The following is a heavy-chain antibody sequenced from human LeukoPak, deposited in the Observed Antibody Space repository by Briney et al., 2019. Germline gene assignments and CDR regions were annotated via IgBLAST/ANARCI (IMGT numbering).Heavy chain of an antibody. J-gene: IGHJ4*02. Sequence: GESLQISCQASGYRFTSYWIGWVRQMPGKGLEWTGFVSPGDSDTRYSPSFQGQVTISADKSISTAYLQWSSLEASDTAMYYCARHLEDSSGYYYRTMYYFDYWGQGTLVTVSS. CDR1: GYRFTSYW. D-gene: IGHD3-22*01. CDR2: VSPGDSDT. CDR3: ARHLEDSSGYYYRTMYYFDY. V-gene: IGHV5-51*01.